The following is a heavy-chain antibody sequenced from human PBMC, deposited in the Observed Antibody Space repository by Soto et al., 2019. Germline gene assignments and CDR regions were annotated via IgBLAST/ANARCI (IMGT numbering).Heavy chain of an antibody. V-gene: IGHV4-31*01. Sequence: QVQLQESGPGLVKPSQTLSLTCTVSGGSISSGGYYWSWIRQHPGKGLEWIGYIYYSGSTYYNPSLKSPVTISVDTSKNQFSLKLSSVTAADTAVYYCASARGSGYSKWGNFDYWGQGTLVTVSS. D-gene: IGHD3-22*01. J-gene: IGHJ4*02. CDR1: GGSISSGGYY. CDR2: IYYSGST. CDR3: ASARGSGYSKWGNFDY.